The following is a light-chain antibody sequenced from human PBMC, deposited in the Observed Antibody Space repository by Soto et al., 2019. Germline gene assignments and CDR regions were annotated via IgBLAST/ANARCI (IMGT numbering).Light chain of an antibody. CDR2: DVF. V-gene: IGKV1-5*01. CDR3: QQSHLLLT. CDR1: QNINWW. Sequence: IQMTQSPSTVSASVGDRVTITCRARQNINWWLAWYQQKPGTAPKLLIYDVFNLATGVPSRFSGTKSGTEFTLTINSMQPDDAATYYCQQSHLLLTFGGGTKVDI. J-gene: IGKJ4*01.